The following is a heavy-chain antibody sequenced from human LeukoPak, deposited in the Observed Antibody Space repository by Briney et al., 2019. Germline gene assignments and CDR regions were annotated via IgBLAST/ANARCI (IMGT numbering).Heavy chain of an antibody. CDR2: IYYSGST. CDR3: ASIQDNIAVAGTLHEYYFDY. V-gene: IGHV4-39*01. Sequence: PSETLSLTCTVSGGPISSSSYYWGWIRQPPGKGLEWIGSIYYSGSTYYNPSLKSRVTISVDTSKNQFSLKLSSVTAADTAVYYCASIQDNIAVAGTLHEYYFDYWGQGTLVTVSS. D-gene: IGHD6-19*01. J-gene: IGHJ4*02. CDR1: GGPISSSSYY.